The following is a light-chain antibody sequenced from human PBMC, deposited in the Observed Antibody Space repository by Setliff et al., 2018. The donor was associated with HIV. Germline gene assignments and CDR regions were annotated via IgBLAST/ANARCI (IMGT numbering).Light chain of an antibody. CDR1: SSDVGGYNY. CDR2: EVT. V-gene: IGLV2-14*01. CDR3: SSYTNSNSYV. J-gene: IGLJ1*01. Sequence: QSALTQPASVSGSPGQSITMSYTGTSSDVGGYNYVSWYQHHPGKAPKLMIYEVTNRPSGVSSRFSGSKSGNTASLTIFGLQAEDEADYYCSSYTNSNSYVFGTGTKVTVL.